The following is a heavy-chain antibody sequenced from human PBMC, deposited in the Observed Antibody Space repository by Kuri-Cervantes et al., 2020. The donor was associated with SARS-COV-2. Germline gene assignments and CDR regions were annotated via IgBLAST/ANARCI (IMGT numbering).Heavy chain of an antibody. CDR3: ARRAPGAYDYVWGSYRPTTYDY. CDR2: IYHSGST. D-gene: IGHD3-16*02. J-gene: IGHJ4*02. V-gene: IGHV4-38-2*01. CDR1: GYFISSGYY. Sequence: SQTLSLICAVPGYFISSGYYWGWIRQPPGKGLEWIGRIYHSGSTYYNPSLKSRVTISVDTSKNQFSLKLSSVTAADTAVYYCARRAPGAYDYVWGSYRPTTYDYWGQGTLVTVSS.